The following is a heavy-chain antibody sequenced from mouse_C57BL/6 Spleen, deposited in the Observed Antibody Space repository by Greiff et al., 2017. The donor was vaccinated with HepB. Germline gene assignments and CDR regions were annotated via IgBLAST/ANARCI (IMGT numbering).Heavy chain of an antibody. Sequence: QVQLQQPGAELVKPGASVKLSCKASGYTFTSYWMQWVKQRPGQGLEWIGEIDPSDSYTNYNQKFKGKATLTVDTSSSTAYMQLSSLTSEDSAVYYCARGFTTVVAQYYYAMDYWGQGTSVTVSS. CDR2: IDPSDSYT. J-gene: IGHJ4*01. V-gene: IGHV1-50*01. CDR1: GYTFTSYW. D-gene: IGHD1-1*01. CDR3: ARGFTTVVAQYYYAMDY.